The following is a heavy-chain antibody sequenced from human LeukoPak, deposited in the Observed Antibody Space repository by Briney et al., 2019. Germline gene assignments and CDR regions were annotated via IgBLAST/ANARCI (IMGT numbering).Heavy chain of an antibody. Sequence: GGSLRLSCAASGFTFSGYAMHWVRQAPGKGLEWVAVISYDGSNEYYADSVKGRFTISRDNAKNSLFLQMDSLRAEDTAVYYCARGPRINIAAAGTCFDYWGQGTLVTVSS. D-gene: IGHD6-13*01. J-gene: IGHJ4*02. CDR2: ISYDGSNE. CDR1: GFTFSGYA. V-gene: IGHV3-30-3*01. CDR3: ARGPRINIAAAGTCFDY.